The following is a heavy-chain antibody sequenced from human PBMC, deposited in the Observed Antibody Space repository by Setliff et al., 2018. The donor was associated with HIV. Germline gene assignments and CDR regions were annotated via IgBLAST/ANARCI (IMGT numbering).Heavy chain of an antibody. J-gene: IGHJ4*02. Sequence: GSLRLSCAASGFTFSSHWMSWVRQAPGKRLEWVASIKPDGTEDHYVDSVKGRFTISRDNAKGSLYLQMSSLRAEDTAVYYCARWRWHQSKFDYWGQGALVTVSS. CDR3: ARWRWHQSKFDY. CDR2: IKPDGTED. V-gene: IGHV3-7*03. D-gene: IGHD3-3*01. CDR1: GFTFSSHW.